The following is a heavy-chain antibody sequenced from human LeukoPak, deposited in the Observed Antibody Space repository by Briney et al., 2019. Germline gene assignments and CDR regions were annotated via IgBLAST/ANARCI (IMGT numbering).Heavy chain of an antibody. Sequence: GGSLRLSCAASGFTFSSYEMKWGRQAPGKGLEGASYISSSGSTIYYTDSVKGRFTISRDNAKNSLYLQMNSLRAEDSAVYYCAELGITMIGGVWGKGTTVTTSS. V-gene: IGHV3-48*03. CDR2: ISSSGSTI. J-gene: IGHJ6*04. CDR1: GFTFSSYE. CDR3: AELGITMIGGV. D-gene: IGHD3-10*02.